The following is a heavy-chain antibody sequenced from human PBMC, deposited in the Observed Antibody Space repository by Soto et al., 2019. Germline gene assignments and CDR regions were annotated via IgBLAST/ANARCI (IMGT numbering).Heavy chain of an antibody. J-gene: IGHJ4*02. D-gene: IGHD5-18*01. CDR2: IIPIFGTT. CDR1: GGTFNKYA. Sequence: QVQLVQSGAEVKNPGSSVKVSCKASGGTFNKYAITWVRQAPGQGLEWMGEIIPIFGTTMFSQKFKGRVTITADKSTSTAYMKLSSLRSEDTAVYFCARVAKTIQLWFGLDYWGQGTLLTVSS. CDR3: ARVAKTIQLWFGLDY. V-gene: IGHV1-69*14.